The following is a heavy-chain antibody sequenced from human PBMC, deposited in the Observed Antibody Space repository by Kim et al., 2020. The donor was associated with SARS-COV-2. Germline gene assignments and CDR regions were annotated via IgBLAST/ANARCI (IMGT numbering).Heavy chain of an antibody. V-gene: IGHV1-46*01. CDR3: AREWSTNWDYGMDA. CDR2: INPGSGTT. CDR1: GYSFTSYH. J-gene: IGHJ6*02. D-gene: IGHD1-1*01. Sequence: ASVKVSCKASGYSFTSYHIHWVRQAPGQGLEWMGVINPGSGTTSYVQKFQGRVTMTRDTSTTTVYMGLSSLRSEDTAVYYCAREWSTNWDYGMDAWGQGT.